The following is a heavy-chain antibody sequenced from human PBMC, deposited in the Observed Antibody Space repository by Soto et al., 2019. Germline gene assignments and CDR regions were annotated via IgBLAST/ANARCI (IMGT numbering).Heavy chain of an antibody. CDR1: GITFNTYA. D-gene: IGHD3-3*01. J-gene: IGHJ4*02. CDR2: ISDSGHAT. Sequence: EVQLMESGGGLVQPGESLRLSCVVSGITFNTYAMTWVRQAPGKGLEWVSSISDSGHATYYTDSVKGRFTISRDNSKNTLYLQMNSLSADDTAIYYCATRYYNFWSGYLNWGQGTLVSVSS. CDR3: ATRYYNFWSGYLN. V-gene: IGHV3-23*01.